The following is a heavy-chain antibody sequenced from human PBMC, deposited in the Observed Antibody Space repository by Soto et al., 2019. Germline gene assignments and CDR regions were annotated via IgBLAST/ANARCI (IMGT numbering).Heavy chain of an antibody. J-gene: IGHJ6*02. CDR2: ISYDGSNK. D-gene: IGHD6-13*01. Sequence: GGSLRLSCAASGFTFSSYAMHWVRQAPGKGLEWVALISYDGSNKYYADSVKGRFTISRDNSKNTLYLQMNSLRAEDTAVYYCARDLRYSSSWYTYYYYGMDVWGQGTTVTVSS. CDR3: ARDLRYSSSWYTYYYYGMDV. CDR1: GFTFSSYA. V-gene: IGHV3-30-3*01.